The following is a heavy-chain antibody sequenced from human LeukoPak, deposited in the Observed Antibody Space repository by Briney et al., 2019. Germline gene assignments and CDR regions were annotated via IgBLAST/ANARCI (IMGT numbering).Heavy chain of an antibody. CDR3: ARGDIVVVPTHYYYYYMDV. Sequence: ASVKVSCKASGYTFTSYYMHWVRQAPGQGLEWMGIINPSGGSTSYAQKFQGRVTMTRDTSTSTVYMEPSSLRSEDTAVYYCARGDIVVVPTHYYYYYMDVWGKGTTVTVSS. J-gene: IGHJ6*03. D-gene: IGHD2-2*01. CDR1: GYTFTSYY. CDR2: INPSGGST. V-gene: IGHV1-46*01.